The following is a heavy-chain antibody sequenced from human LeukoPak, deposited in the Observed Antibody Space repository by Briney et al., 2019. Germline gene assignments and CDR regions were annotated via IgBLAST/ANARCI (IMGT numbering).Heavy chain of an antibody. D-gene: IGHD2-2*02. V-gene: IGHV4-61*02. CDR1: GGSISSGSYY. J-gene: IGHJ4*02. CDR2: IYTSGST. Sequence: SETLSLTFTVSGGSISSGSYYWSWIRQPAGKGLEWIGRIYTSGSTNYNPSLKSRVTMSVDTSKNQFSLKLSSVTAADTAVYYCASRTVVVPAAIRTLTDYWGQGTLVTVSS. CDR3: ASRTVVVPAAIRTLTDY.